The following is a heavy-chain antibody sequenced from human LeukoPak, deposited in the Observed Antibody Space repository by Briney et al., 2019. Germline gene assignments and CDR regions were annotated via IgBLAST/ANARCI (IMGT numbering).Heavy chain of an antibody. CDR1: RGTFTSYG. V-gene: IGHV1-18*01. D-gene: IGHD3-16*02. CDR2: ISAYNGNT. CDR3: ARIDYDYVWGSYRYYFDY. Sequence: ASVKVSCKASRGTFTSYGISWVRQAPGQGLEWMGWISAYNGNTNYAQKLQGRVTMTTDTSTSTAYMELRSLRSDDTAVYYCARIDYDYVWGSYRYYFDYWGQGTLVTVSS. J-gene: IGHJ4*02.